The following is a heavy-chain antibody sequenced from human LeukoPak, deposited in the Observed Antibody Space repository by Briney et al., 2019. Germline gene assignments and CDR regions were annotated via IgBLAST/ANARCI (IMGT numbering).Heavy chain of an antibody. CDR2: ISGSGGST. CDR1: GFTFSSYA. CDR3: ARLGNYYDSSGYYH. Sequence: PGGSLRLPCAASGFTFSSYAMSWVRQAPGKGLEWVSAISGSGGSTYYADSVKGRFTISRDNSKNTLYLQMNSLRAEDTAVYYCARLGNYYDSSGYYHWGQGTLVTVSS. D-gene: IGHD3-22*01. J-gene: IGHJ5*02. V-gene: IGHV3-23*01.